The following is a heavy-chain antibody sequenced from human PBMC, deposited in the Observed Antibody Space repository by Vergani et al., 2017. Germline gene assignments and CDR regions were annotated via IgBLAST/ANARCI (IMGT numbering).Heavy chain of an antibody. CDR3: ARHQSWWEPKHNFDV. V-gene: IGHV4-38-2*02. CDR2: VFHSGNT. D-gene: IGHD1-26*01. J-gene: IGHJ4*02. CDR1: GYSIASGYY. Sequence: QVQLQESGPGLVKPSETLSLTCTVAGYSIASGYYWDWIRQPPGKGLEWIGSVFHSGNTYYNPSLMSRVTISVDTSKSQFSLRVTSVTAADTAVYYCARHQSWWEPKHNFDVWGQGILVTVSS.